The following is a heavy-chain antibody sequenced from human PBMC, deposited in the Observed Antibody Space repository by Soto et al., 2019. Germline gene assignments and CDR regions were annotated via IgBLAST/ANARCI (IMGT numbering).Heavy chain of an antibody. Sequence: QVQVVQSGVEVRRPGSSVKVSCKASGDTFKNCVIRWVRQAPGQGLEWMGGIIPLFGTTDFAQRFQGRLTITTDESTTTAYMELSRLSSEDTATYYCAAELGFGKLSVVWGQGTTVIVSS. V-gene: IGHV1-69*01. D-gene: IGHD3-10*01. CDR1: GDTFKNCV. CDR3: AAELGFGKLSVV. J-gene: IGHJ6*02. CDR2: IIPLFGTT.